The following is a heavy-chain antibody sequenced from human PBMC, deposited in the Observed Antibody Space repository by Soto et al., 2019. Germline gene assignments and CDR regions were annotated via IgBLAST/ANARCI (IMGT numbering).Heavy chain of an antibody. J-gene: IGHJ1*01. Sequence: EVQLVESGGGLVKPGGSLRLSCAASGFTFSSYSMNWVRQAPGKGLEWVSSISSSSSSIYYADSVKGRFTISRDDAKNSLYPQMNSLRAEDTAVYYCARDPSDLWEPDQYFQRWGQGTLVTVSS. CDR1: GFTFSSYS. CDR3: ARDPSDLWEPDQYFQR. CDR2: ISSSSSSI. V-gene: IGHV3-21*01. D-gene: IGHD1-26*01.